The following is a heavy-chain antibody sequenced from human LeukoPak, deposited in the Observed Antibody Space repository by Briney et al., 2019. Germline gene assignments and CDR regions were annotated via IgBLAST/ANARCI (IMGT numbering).Heavy chain of an antibody. J-gene: IGHJ6*03. D-gene: IGHD6-19*01. CDR3: ARDSSGWRYYYYYMDV. CDR1: GFASSSYS. Sequence: GGSLRLSCAPSGFASSSYSMNWVRQAPGKGLEWVSYISSSSSTIYYADSVKGRFTISRDNAKNSLYLQMNSLRDEDTAVYYCARDSSGWRYYYYYMDVWGKGTTVTVSS. V-gene: IGHV3-48*02. CDR2: ISSSSSTI.